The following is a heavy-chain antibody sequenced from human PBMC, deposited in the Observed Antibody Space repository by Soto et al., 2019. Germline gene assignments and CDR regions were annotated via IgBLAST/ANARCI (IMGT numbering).Heavy chain of an antibody. CDR1: GFTFSSYS. CDR3: AREETAWPLAYGLDV. V-gene: IGHV3-21*01. D-gene: IGHD2-21*02. Sequence: PVGSLRLSCAASGFTFSSYSMHWVRQAPGKGLEWVSAITRNGDIYYADSVKGRFTISRDNAQNSVSLQMDSLRAEDTAVYYCAREETAWPLAYGLDVWGQGTKVTVSS. J-gene: IGHJ6*02. CDR2: ITRNGDI.